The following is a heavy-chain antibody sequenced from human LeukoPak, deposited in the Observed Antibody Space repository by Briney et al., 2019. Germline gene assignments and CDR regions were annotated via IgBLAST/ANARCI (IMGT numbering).Heavy chain of an antibody. D-gene: IGHD2-15*01. V-gene: IGHV1-69*01. CDR2: IIPIFGTA. Sequence: SSVKVSCKASGDTFSSYAISWVRQAPGQGLEWMGGIIPIFGTANYAQKFQGRVTITADESTSTAYMELSSLRSEDTAVYYCAIPSHRRSEYYYYYYMDVWGKGTTVTVSS. CDR3: AIPSHRRSEYYYYYYMDV. CDR1: GDTFSSYA. J-gene: IGHJ6*03.